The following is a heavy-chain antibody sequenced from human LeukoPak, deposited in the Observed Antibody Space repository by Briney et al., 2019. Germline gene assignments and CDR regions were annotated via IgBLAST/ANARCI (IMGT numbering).Heavy chain of an antibody. CDR1: GFTFNNYA. V-gene: IGHV3-23*01. J-gene: IGHJ3*02. D-gene: IGHD1-26*01. Sequence: GGSLRLSCAASGFTFNNYAMTWVRQAPGKGLEWVSAISGGGSTYYADSVKGRFTISRDNSKNAPYLQMNSLRAEDTAIYYCAKSRWETYAVRAFDIWGQGTMVTVSS. CDR3: AKSRWETYAVRAFDI. CDR2: ISGGGST.